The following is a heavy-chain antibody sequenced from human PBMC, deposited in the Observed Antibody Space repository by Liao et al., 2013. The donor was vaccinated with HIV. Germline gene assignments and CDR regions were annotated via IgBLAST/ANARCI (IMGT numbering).Heavy chain of an antibody. Sequence: QVHLQESGPGLVKPSETLSLTCTVSRGSISSYYWSWIRQPAGKGLEWIGRVYISGSTNYNPSLKSRIDMSVDTSKSQVSLKLTSVTAADTAVYYCAREAYSSFDIWGQGDNGHRLF. CDR3: AREAYSSFDI. CDR2: VYISGST. J-gene: IGHJ3*02. V-gene: IGHV4-4*07. CDR1: RGSISSYY. D-gene: IGHD2-21*01.